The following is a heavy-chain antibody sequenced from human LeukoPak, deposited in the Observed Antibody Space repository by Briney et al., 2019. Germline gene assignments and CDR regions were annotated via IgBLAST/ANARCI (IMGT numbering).Heavy chain of an antibody. D-gene: IGHD6-19*01. CDR3: ARDPYSGGYGAYYYYYMDV. CDR1: GFTFSSYT. J-gene: IGHJ6*03. V-gene: IGHV3-21*01. CDR2: ISSGSSYI. Sequence: GGSLRLSCAASGFTFSSYTMNWVRQAPGKGLEWVSIISSGSSYIHYADSVKGRFTISRDNAKNSLYLQMNSLRDEDTAVYYCARDPYSGGYGAYYYYYMDVWGKGTTVTVSS.